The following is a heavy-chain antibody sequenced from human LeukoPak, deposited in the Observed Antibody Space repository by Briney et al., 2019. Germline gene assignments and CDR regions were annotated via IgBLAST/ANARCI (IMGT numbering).Heavy chain of an antibody. D-gene: IGHD5-12*01. CDR2: IYYSGST. Sequence: SETLSLTCTVSGGSISSSSYYWGWIRQPPGKGLEWIGSIYYSGSTYYNPSLKSRVTISVDTSKNQFSLKLSSVTAADTAVYYCARDSGDSGPYYYYMDVWGKGTTVTISS. V-gene: IGHV4-39*07. CDR1: GGSISSSSYY. CDR3: ARDSGDSGPYYYYMDV. J-gene: IGHJ6*03.